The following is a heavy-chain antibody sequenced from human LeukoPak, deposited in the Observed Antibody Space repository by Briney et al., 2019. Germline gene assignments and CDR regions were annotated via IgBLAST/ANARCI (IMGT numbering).Heavy chain of an antibody. CDR3: VRHDPTVLWFGELIGWFDP. V-gene: IGHV4-59*08. D-gene: IGHD3-10*01. CDR2: IYYDGST. CDR1: GGSISSYY. Sequence: PLEALSLTCTVSGGSISSYYWSWIRQSPGQGLEWIGYIYYDGSTYYNPTLKSRVTISVETSKNQFSLKLSSVTAADTAVYYCVRHDPTVLWFGELIGWFDPWGQGTLVTVSS. J-gene: IGHJ5*02.